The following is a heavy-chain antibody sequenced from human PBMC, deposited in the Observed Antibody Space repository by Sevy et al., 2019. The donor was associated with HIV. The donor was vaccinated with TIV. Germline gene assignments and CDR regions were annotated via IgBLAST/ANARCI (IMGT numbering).Heavy chain of an antibody. J-gene: IGHJ4*02. CDR1: GFTFGDYA. D-gene: IGHD3-10*01. Sequence: GGSLRLSCTSSGFTFGDYAMSWFRQAPGKGLEWVANIAQDGNEQFYVDSVKGRFTISRDNAKNSLYLQMSSLRVEDTAVYYCARDQGRGLYYWGQGALVTVSS. CDR3: ARDQGRGLYY. V-gene: IGHV3-7*01. CDR2: IAQDGNEQ.